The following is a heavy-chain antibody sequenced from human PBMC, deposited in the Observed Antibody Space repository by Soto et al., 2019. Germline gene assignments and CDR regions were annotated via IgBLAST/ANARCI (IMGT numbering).Heavy chain of an antibody. V-gene: IGHV3-30-3*01. D-gene: IGHD6-19*01. J-gene: IGHJ6*02. Sequence: GGSLRLSCAASGFTFSSYAMHWVRQAPGKGLEWVAVISYDGSNKYYADSVKGRFTISRDNSKNTLYLQMNSLRAEDTAVYYCARYLGAVAGTDYYYGMDVWGQGTTVTVSS. CDR3: ARYLGAVAGTDYYYGMDV. CDR1: GFTFSSYA. CDR2: ISYDGSNK.